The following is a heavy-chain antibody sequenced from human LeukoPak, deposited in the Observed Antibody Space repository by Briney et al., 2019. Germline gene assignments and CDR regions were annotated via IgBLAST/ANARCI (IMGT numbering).Heavy chain of an antibody. D-gene: IGHD3-22*01. CDR2: IYYSGST. V-gene: IGHV4-59*01. J-gene: IGHJ3*02. CDR1: GGSISSYY. Sequence: SETPSLTCTVSGGSISSYYWSWIRQPPGKGLEWIGCIYYSGSTNYNPSLKSRVTISVDTSKNQFSLKLSSVTAADTAVYYCARYYYDSSGYWGLVAFDIWGQGTMVTVSS. CDR3: ARYYYDSSGYWGLVAFDI.